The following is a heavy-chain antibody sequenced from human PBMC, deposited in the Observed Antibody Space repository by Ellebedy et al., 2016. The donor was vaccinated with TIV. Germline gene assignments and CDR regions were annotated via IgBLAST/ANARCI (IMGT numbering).Heavy chain of an antibody. Sequence: GESLKISXAASGFTFRSYAMYWLRQAPGKGLEWVAVIWYDGSNKWYADSVKGRFTISRDNLKNTLSLQMNSLRVEDTAVYYCARPVGYCSSTSCDDNEYCHHWGQGTLVTVSS. CDR2: IWYDGSNK. D-gene: IGHD2-2*01. CDR3: ARPVGYCSSTSCDDNEYCHH. J-gene: IGHJ1*01. CDR1: GFTFRSYA. V-gene: IGHV3-33*07.